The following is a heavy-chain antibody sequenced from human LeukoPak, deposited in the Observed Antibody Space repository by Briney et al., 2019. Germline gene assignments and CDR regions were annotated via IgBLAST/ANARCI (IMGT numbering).Heavy chain of an antibody. Sequence: GGSLRLSCAASGFSFRTHSMKWVRQAPGKGLEWVSSITSFGSDIYYADSVKGRFTISRDDGRNSLYLQMNSLGAEDSAVYYCARAHDFWSGYGGNYMDVWGKGTTVTVSS. J-gene: IGHJ6*03. CDR3: ARAHDFWSGYGGNYMDV. V-gene: IGHV3-21*01. CDR2: ITSFGSDI. CDR1: GFSFRTHS. D-gene: IGHD3-3*01.